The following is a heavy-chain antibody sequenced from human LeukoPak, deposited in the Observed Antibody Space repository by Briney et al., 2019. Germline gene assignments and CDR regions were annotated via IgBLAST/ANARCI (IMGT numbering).Heavy chain of an antibody. CDR3: AREPYTTSSDRHEKAFDY. Sequence: ASVKVSCKAVGDTFSICGISWVRQAPGQGLEWMGGIIPISGAAEYAQKFQGRVTITADEPTTTAYMELTSLTSDDTAVYYCAREPYTTSSDRHEKAFDYWGQGTLVTVSS. V-gene: IGHV1-69*13. D-gene: IGHD6-6*01. CDR2: IIPISGAA. CDR1: GDTFSICG. J-gene: IGHJ4*02.